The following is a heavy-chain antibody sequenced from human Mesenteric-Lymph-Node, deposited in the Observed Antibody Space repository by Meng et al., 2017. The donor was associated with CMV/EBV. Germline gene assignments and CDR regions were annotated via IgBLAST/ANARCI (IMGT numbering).Heavy chain of an antibody. CDR2: TYYRSKWYN. Sequence: SETLSLTCAISGDSVSSNSAAWNWIRQSPSRGLEWLGRTYYRSKWYNDHAVSVKSRITINPDTSKNQFSLQLNSVTPEDTAVYYCAREGSIAARRYYYYGMDVWGQGTTVTVSS. J-gene: IGHJ6*02. D-gene: IGHD6-6*01. CDR3: AREGSIAARRYYYYGMDV. V-gene: IGHV6-1*01. CDR1: GDSVSSNSAA.